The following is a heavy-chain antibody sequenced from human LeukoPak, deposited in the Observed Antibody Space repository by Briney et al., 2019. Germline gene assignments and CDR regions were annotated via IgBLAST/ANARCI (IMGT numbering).Heavy chain of an antibody. J-gene: IGHJ4*02. CDR3: ARGRPSDF. V-gene: IGHV1-18*01. D-gene: IGHD3-3*01. Sequence: ASVKVSCKTSGYTFTGFGMSWVRQAPGQGLEWMGWISAYSGDTNYAHNLQGRVTMTTDTSTSTAYMELRSLRSDDTAMYYCARGRPSDFWGQGTLVTVSS. CDR1: GYTFTGFG. CDR2: ISAYSGDT.